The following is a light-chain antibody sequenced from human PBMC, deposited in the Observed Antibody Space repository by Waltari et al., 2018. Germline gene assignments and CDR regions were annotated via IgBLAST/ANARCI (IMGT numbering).Light chain of an antibody. V-gene: IGLV2-14*03. CDR2: DVS. CDR1: TSDVGAYNY. J-gene: IGLJ2*01. CDR3: NSYTSSSTLL. Sequence: QSALTQPASVSGSPGQSIPISCTGTTSDVGAYNYVSWYQQHPGKAPRLMIFDVSNRPSRVSNRFSGSKSGNTASLTISGLQAEDEAEYYCNSYTSSSTLLFGGGTRLTVL.